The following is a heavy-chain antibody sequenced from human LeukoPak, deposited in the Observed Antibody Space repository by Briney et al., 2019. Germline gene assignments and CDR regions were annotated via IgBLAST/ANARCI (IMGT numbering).Heavy chain of an antibody. Sequence: GGSLRLSCAASGFTFSSYAMSWVRQAPGKGLEWVSAISGRGGSTYYADSVKGRFTISRDNSKNTLYLQMNSLSAEDTAVYSCAKDEEGIVGATTTFDYWGQGPLVTVSS. D-gene: IGHD1-26*01. CDR2: ISGRGGST. V-gene: IGHV3-23*01. CDR3: AKDEEGIVGATTTFDY. J-gene: IGHJ4*02. CDR1: GFTFSSYA.